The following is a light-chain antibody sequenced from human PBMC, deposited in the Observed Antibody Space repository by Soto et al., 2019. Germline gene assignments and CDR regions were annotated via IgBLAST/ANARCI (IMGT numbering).Light chain of an antibody. V-gene: IGKV3-20*01. CDR2: GAS. J-gene: IGKJ1*01. Sequence: EIVLTQSPGTLSLSPGERATLSCRASQSVSSSYLAWYQQKPGQAPRLLIYGASSRATGIPDRFSGSGSGTDFTLTISRLEPEDFAVYYCQQYDKSPRTFGLGTKVEIK. CDR3: QQYDKSPRT. CDR1: QSVSSSY.